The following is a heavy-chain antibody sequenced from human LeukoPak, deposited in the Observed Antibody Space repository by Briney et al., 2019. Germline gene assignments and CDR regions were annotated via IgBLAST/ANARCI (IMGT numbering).Heavy chain of an antibody. V-gene: IGHV4-4*02. CDR1: GGSISSFQW. CDR2: IHLGGTT. CDR3: ARVISSAWRQNDL. Sequence: SETLSLTCAVSGGSISSFQWWSWFRQTPEKGLEWIGEIHLGGTTFYNPSLKSRVSMSIDKSKNQFSLNLNSVTAADTAVYYCARVISSAWRQNDLWGQGTLVTVSS. J-gene: IGHJ5*02. D-gene: IGHD3-22*01.